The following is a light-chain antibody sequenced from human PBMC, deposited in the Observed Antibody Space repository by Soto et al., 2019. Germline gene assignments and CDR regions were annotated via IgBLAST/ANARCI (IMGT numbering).Light chain of an antibody. J-gene: IGKJ5*01. CDR3: QQYDNLPIT. CDR1: QGISNN. Sequence: DIQMTQSPSSLSASVGDRVTITCQASQGISNNLNWYRQRPGKAPEFLIYDASNLKTGVPSRFSGSGSGIDFTFTISSLQPEDIATYYCQQYDNLPITFGQGTRLDIK. V-gene: IGKV1-33*01. CDR2: DAS.